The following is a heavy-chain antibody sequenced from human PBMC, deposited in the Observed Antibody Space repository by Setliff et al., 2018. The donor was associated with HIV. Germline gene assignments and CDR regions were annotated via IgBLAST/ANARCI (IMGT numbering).Heavy chain of an antibody. Sequence: GGSLRLSCVASGFTLSDYWMHWVRHAPGKGLMWVSRINSDGSTTDYADSVKGRFTISRDNANNTLFSQMHRLSADDTAVYYCARAPPTTVVPFFDYWGRGSLVTVSS. J-gene: IGHJ4*02. V-gene: IGHV3-74*01. CDR1: GFTLSDYW. CDR2: INSDGSTT. D-gene: IGHD4-17*01. CDR3: ARAPPTTVVPFFDY.